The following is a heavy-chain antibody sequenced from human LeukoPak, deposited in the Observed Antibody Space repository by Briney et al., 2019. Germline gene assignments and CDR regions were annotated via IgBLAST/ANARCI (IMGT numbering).Heavy chain of an antibody. D-gene: IGHD3-10*01. V-gene: IGHV1-8*01. Sequence: ASVKVSCKASGYTFTSYDINWVRQATGQGLEWTGWMNPNSGNTGYAQKFQGRVTMTRNTSISTAYMELSSLRSEDTAVYYCALNGWFGELYGDYWGQGTLVTVSS. CDR2: MNPNSGNT. J-gene: IGHJ4*02. CDR1: GYTFTSYD. CDR3: ALNGWFGELYGDY.